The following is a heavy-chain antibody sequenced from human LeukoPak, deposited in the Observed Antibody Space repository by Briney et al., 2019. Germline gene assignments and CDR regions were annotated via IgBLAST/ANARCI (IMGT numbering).Heavy chain of an antibody. Sequence: SETLSLTCTVSGGSINSYYWSWIRQPPGKGLEWIGYIYYAGSTNYNPSLKSRITISVDTSKNQFSLKLTSITAADTAVYYCARVRGGTYDHYFDYWGQGTLVTVSS. CDR2: IYYAGST. D-gene: IGHD5-12*01. CDR1: GGSINSYY. V-gene: IGHV4-59*01. J-gene: IGHJ4*02. CDR3: ARVRGGTYDHYFDY.